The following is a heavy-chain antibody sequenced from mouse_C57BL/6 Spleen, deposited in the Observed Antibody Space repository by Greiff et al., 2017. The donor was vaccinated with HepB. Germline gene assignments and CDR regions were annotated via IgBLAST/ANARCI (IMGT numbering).Heavy chain of an antibody. J-gene: IGHJ4*01. CDR1: GYTFTDYY. CDR2: IYPGSGNT. D-gene: IGHD3-2*02. Sequence: VQLQQSGAELVRPGASVKLSCKASGYTFTDYYINWVKQRPGQGLEWIARIYPGSGNTYYNEKFKGKATLTAEKSSSTAYMQLSSLTSEDSAVYFCARQLRLKGNYYAMDYWGQGTSVTVSS. CDR3: ARQLRLKGNYYAMDY. V-gene: IGHV1-76*01.